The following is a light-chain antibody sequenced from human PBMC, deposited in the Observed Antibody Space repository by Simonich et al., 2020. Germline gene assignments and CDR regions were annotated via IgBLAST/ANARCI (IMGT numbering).Light chain of an antibody. Sequence: EIVLTQSPDFHSVTPNDQVTITYRAHQSIGSSLHWYQQKPDQSPKLLIKYASQAISGVPSRVSGSGSGTDFTLTINSLEAEDAATYYCHQSSSLPFTFGGGTKVEIK. V-gene: IGKV6-21*02. CDR3: HQSSSLPFT. CDR2: YAS. J-gene: IGKJ4*01. CDR1: QSIGSS.